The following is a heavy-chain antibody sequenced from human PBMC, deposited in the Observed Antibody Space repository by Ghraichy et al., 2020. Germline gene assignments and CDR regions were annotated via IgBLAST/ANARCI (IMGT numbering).Heavy chain of an antibody. V-gene: IGHV3-23*01. J-gene: IGHJ3*02. CDR3: ARVTSPTENSAGWPQAFDI. Sequence: GESLNISCAASEFTFSSYAMNWVRQTPGKGLEWVSSIACSGGTTYYAGSVKGRFTISRDNSKNTLYLQMNSLRAEDTAIYYCARVTSPTENSAGWPQAFDIWGKGTLVTVS. D-gene: IGHD6-19*01. CDR1: EFTFSSYA. CDR2: IACSGGTT.